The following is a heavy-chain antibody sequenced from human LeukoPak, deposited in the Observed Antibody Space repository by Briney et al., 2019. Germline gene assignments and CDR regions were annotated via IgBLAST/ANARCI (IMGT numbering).Heavy chain of an antibody. V-gene: IGHV1-69*13. CDR3: AGRGLAEQLWYSF. D-gene: IGHD5-18*01. CDR2: IIPIFGTA. Sequence: ASVEVSCKASGGTFSSYAISWVRQAPGQGPEWMGGIIPIFGTANYAQKFQGRVTITADESTSTAYMELSSLRSEDTAVYYCAGRGLAEQLWYSFWGQGTMVTVSS. J-gene: IGHJ3*01. CDR1: GGTFSSYA.